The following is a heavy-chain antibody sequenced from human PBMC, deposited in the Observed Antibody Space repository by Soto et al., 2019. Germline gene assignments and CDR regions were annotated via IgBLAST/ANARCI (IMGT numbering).Heavy chain of an antibody. CDR1: GFTFSSYG. Sequence: GGSLRLSCAASGFTFSSYGMHWVRQAPGKGLEWVAVIWYDGSNKYYADSVKGRFTISRDNSKNTLYLQMNSLRAEDTAVYYCARDAGFTYYAFDIWGQGTMVT. CDR3: ARDAGFTYYAFDI. CDR2: IWYDGSNK. D-gene: IGHD1-26*01. J-gene: IGHJ3*02. V-gene: IGHV3-33*01.